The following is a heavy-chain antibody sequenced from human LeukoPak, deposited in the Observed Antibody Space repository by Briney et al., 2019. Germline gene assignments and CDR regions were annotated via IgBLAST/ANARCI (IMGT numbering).Heavy chain of an antibody. CDR2: IYHSGST. Sequence: SETLSLTCTVSGGSISSYYWSWIRQPPGKGLEWIGYIYHSGSTYYNPSLKSRVTISVDRSKNQFSLKLSSVTAADTAVYYCARGTGPSYWYFDLWGRGTLVTVSS. CDR1: GGSISSYY. J-gene: IGHJ2*01. V-gene: IGHV4-59*12. CDR3: ARGTGPSYWYFDL.